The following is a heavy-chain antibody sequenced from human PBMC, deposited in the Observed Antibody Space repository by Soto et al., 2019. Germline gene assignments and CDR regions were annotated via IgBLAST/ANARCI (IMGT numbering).Heavy chain of an antibody. Sequence: QVQLVESGGGVVQPGRSLRLSCAASGFTFSSYAMHWVRQAPGKGLEWVAVISYDGSNKYYADSVKGRFTISRDNSKNKLYLQMNCLRAEDTAVYYCARDPMGRYYGSGSYYFDYWGQGTLVTVSS. CDR3: ARDPMGRYYGSGSYYFDY. D-gene: IGHD3-10*01. V-gene: IGHV3-30-3*01. CDR1: GFTFSSYA. CDR2: ISYDGSNK. J-gene: IGHJ4*02.